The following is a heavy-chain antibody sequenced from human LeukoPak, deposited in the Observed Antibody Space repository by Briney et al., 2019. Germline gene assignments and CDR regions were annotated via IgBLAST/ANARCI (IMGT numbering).Heavy chain of an antibody. V-gene: IGHV1-2*02. CDR1: GYTFTSYG. CDR2: INPNSGGT. D-gene: IGHD6-13*01. Sequence: ASVKVSCKASGYTFTSYGISWVRQAPGQGLEWMGWINPNSGGTNYAQKFQGRVTMTRDTSISTAYMGLSRLRSDDTAVYYCARGDSSTMDVWGKGTTVTVSS. CDR3: ARGDSSTMDV. J-gene: IGHJ6*04.